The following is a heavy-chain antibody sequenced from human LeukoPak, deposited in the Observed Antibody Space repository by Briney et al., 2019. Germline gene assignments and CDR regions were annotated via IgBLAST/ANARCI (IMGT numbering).Heavy chain of an antibody. CDR2: IYYSGST. V-gene: IGHV4-59*01. CDR3: AREDYDFWSGSNWFDP. D-gene: IGHD3-3*01. CDR1: GDSISSYY. J-gene: IGHJ5*02. Sequence: SETLSLTCTVSGDSISSYYWSWIRQPPGKGLEWIGYIYYSGSTNYNPSLKSRVTISVDTSKNQFSLKLSSVTAADTAVYYCAREDYDFWSGSNWFDPWGQGTLVTVSS.